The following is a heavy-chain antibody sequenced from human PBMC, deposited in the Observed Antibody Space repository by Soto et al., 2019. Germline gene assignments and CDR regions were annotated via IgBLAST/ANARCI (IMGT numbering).Heavy chain of an antibody. Sequence: QVQLVQSGAEVKKPGASVKVSCRTSGYTFTHYYIHWVRQAPGQGLEWLGIINPASGSTNYAQDFQGRVTLTMAPSTTTVYMELSGLRAEDTAIFYCARDLAAGDHWGQGTLVTVSS. CDR1: GYTFTHYY. CDR3: ARDLAAGDH. CDR2: INPASGST. J-gene: IGHJ4*02. V-gene: IGHV1-46*01. D-gene: IGHD6-13*01.